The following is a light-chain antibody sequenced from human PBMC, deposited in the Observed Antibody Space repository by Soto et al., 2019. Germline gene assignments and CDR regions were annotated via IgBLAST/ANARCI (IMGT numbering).Light chain of an antibody. CDR1: QSVLYSSNNKNY. J-gene: IGKJ3*01. Sequence: IVMTQSPDSLAVALGESATINCKSSQSVLYSSNNKNYLAWYQQKPGQPPKLLIYWASTRESGVPDRFSGSGSGTDFTLTISSLQAEDVAIYYCQQYYSTPPTFGPGTKVDIK. CDR3: QQYYSTPPT. CDR2: WAS. V-gene: IGKV4-1*01.